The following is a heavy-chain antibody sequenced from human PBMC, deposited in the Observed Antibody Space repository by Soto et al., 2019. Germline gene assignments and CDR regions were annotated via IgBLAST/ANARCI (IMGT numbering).Heavy chain of an antibody. V-gene: IGHV3-23*01. J-gene: IGHJ3*02. CDR2: ISGSGVTT. D-gene: IGHD2-15*01. Sequence: EMQLLESGGDLVQPGGSLRLSCAASGFTLSNYAMTWVRQAPGKGLEYISAISGSGVTTYDADSMKGRFTISRDNSKNTLYLQMNSLRAEDTAVYYCAEDRDDIGMVDAFEIWGQGTMVTVSS. CDR1: GFTLSNYA. CDR3: AEDRDDIGMVDAFEI.